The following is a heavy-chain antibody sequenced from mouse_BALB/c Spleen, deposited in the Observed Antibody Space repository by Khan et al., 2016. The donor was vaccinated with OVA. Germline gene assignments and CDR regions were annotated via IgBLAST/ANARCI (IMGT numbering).Heavy chain of an antibody. CDR1: GYTFTDFY. CDR2: ISPGSGDT. CDR3: ARRNYFGYTFAY. D-gene: IGHD1-2*01. Sequence: QVQLQQSGAELARPGASVKLSCKASGYTFTDFYINWVKQRTGQGLEWIGEISPGSGDTFYNERFKDKATLTADKSSNKAYMQPSSLTSEASAVYFCARRNYFGYTFAYWGQGTLVTVSA. J-gene: IGHJ3*01. V-gene: IGHV1-77*01.